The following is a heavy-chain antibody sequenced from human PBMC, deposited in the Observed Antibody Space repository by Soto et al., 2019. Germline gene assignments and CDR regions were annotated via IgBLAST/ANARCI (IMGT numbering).Heavy chain of an antibody. CDR2: IVVGSGNT. Sequence: QMQLVQSGPEVKKPGTSVKVSCKASGFTFTSSAVQWVRQARGQRLEWIGWIVVGSGNTNYAQKFQERVTITRDMSTSTAYMELSSLRSEDTAVYYCAADRTVVTPCWYFDLWGRGTLVTVSS. J-gene: IGHJ2*01. D-gene: IGHD2-21*02. V-gene: IGHV1-58*01. CDR1: GFTFTSSA. CDR3: AADRTVVTPCWYFDL.